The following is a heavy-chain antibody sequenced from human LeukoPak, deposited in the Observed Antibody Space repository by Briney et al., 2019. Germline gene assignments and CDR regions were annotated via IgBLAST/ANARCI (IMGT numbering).Heavy chain of an antibody. V-gene: IGHV3-30*02. CDR1: RFTFSSYG. CDR2: IRYDGSNK. D-gene: IGHD3-3*01. CDR3: AKGVTIFGVIIKTYMDV. J-gene: IGHJ6*03. Sequence: GSLRLSCAASRFTFSSYGMHWVRQAPGKGLEWVAFIRYDGSNKYYADSVKGRFTISRDNSKNTLYLQMNSLRAEDTAVYSCAKGVTIFGVIIKTYMDVWGKGTTVTVSS.